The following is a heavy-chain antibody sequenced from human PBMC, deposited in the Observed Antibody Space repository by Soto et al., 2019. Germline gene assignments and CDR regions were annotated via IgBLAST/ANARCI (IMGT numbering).Heavy chain of an antibody. J-gene: IGHJ4*02. D-gene: IGHD1-7*01. Sequence: PSETLSLTCTVSGGSFTSNNWWTWVRQPPGQGLEWIGEIYRTGSTNYNPSLKSRVTISLDKSENQFSLKVTSLTAADTAVYYCASRDPGTSVDYWGQGTLVTVSS. CDR3: ASRDPGTSVDY. V-gene: IGHV4-4*02. CDR1: GGSFTSNNW. CDR2: IYRTGST.